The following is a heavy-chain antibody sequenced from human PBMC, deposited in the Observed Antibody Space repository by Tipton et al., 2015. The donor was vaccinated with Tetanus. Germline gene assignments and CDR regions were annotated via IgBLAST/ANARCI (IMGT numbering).Heavy chain of an antibody. D-gene: IGHD3-10*01. J-gene: IGHJ6*02. CDR3: ARVKGTYNHYGLDV. V-gene: IGHV4-30-2*01. Sequence: LRLSCAASGFIFSDYYMSWIRQAPGKGLEWIGYIYDSGSTYYNPSLKSRVTISEDRSKNQISLRLRSVTAADTAVYYCARVKGTYNHYGLDVWGQGTTVTVAS. CDR2: IYDSGST. CDR1: GFIFSDYY.